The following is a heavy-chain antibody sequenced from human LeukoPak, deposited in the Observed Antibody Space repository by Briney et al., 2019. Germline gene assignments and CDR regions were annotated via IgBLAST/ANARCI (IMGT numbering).Heavy chain of an antibody. CDR1: GYTFTGYY. J-gene: IGHJ5*02. CDR3: ARDSDYGDYGGWFDP. D-gene: IGHD4-17*01. Sequence: GASVKVSCKASGYTFTGYYMHWVRQAPGQGLEWMGWINPNSGGTNYAQKFQGRVTMTRDTSISTAYMELSSLRSEDTAVYYCARDSDYGDYGGWFDPWGQGTLVTVSS. V-gene: IGHV1-2*02. CDR2: INPNSGGT.